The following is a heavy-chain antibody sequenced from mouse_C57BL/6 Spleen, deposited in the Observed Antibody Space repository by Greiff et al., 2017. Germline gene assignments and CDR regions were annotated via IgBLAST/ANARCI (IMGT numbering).Heavy chain of an antibody. J-gene: IGHJ2*01. Sequence: EVQLVESGGGLVQPGGSLKLSCAASGFTFSDYYMYWVRQTPEKRLEWVAYISNGGGSTYYPDTVKGRFTISRDNAKNTLYLQMSRLKSEDTAMYYCARRRGYGSSYEYYFDYWGQGTTLTVSS. CDR3: ARRRGYGSSYEYYFDY. V-gene: IGHV5-12*01. CDR1: GFTFSDYY. D-gene: IGHD1-1*01. CDR2: ISNGGGST.